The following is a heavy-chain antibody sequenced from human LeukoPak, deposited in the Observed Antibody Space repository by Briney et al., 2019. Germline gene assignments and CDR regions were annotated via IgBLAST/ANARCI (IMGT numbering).Heavy chain of an antibody. J-gene: IGHJ3*02. Sequence: PGGSLRLSCAASGFTFSSYAMSWVRQAPGKGLEWVSAISGSGGSTYYADSVKGRFTISRDNSKNTLYLQMNSLRAEDTAVYSCVRPRLEYCSGGSCFDAFDIWGQGTMVTVSS. CDR1: GFTFSSYA. CDR2: ISGSGGST. D-gene: IGHD2-15*01. V-gene: IGHV3-23*01. CDR3: VRPRLEYCSGGSCFDAFDI.